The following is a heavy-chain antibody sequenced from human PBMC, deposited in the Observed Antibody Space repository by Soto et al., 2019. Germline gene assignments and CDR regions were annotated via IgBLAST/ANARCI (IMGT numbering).Heavy chain of an antibody. CDR2: INQSGST. CDR1: AGSFSDNY. J-gene: IGHJ5*02. D-gene: IGHD2-2*01. V-gene: IGHV4-34*01. CDR3: ARGLTYCSSTTCAETRFDP. Sequence: SETLSLTCAVYAGSFSDNYWSWIRQPPGKGLEWIGEINQSGSTNYNPSLKSRVTISVDTSKNQFSLKLSSVTAADTAVYYCARGLTYCSSTTCAETRFDPWGQGTLVIVSS.